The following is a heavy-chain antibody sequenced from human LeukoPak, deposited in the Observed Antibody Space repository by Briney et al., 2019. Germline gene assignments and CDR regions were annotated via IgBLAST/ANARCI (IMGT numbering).Heavy chain of an antibody. J-gene: IGHJ3*02. CDR1: GFTFSSYG. D-gene: IGHD5-12*01. Sequence: GGSLRFSCAASGFTFSSYGMHWVRQGPGKGLVWVSRINTDGSSTSNADSVKGRFTISRDNAKNTLYLQMNSLRAEDTAVYYCARDYLCAVDIWGQGRTATVSS. V-gene: IGHV3-74*01. CDR3: ARDYLCAVDI. CDR2: INTDGSST.